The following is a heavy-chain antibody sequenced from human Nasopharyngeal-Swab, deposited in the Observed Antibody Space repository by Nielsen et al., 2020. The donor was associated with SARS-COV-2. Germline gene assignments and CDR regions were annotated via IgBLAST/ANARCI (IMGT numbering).Heavy chain of an antibody. J-gene: IGHJ6*03. D-gene: IGHD6-13*01. V-gene: IGHV3-74*01. CDR3: ARVAAAGTLYYYYYMDV. CDR1: GFTFSSYW. CDR2: INSDGSST. Sequence: GVLKISCAASGFTFSSYWMHWVRQAPGKGLVWVSRINSDGSSTSYADSVKGRFTISRDNAKNTLYLQMNSLRAEDTAVYYCARVAAAGTLYYYYYMDVWGKGTTVTVSS.